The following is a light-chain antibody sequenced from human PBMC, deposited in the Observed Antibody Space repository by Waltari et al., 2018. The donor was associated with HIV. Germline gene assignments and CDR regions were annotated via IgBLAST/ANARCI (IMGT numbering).Light chain of an antibody. CDR2: EVS. CDR1: STAVGGYNY. V-gene: IGLV2-8*01. J-gene: IGLJ2*01. CDR3: NSYAGSNNVV. Sequence: QSALTQPPSASGPPGQSVTIPCTGTSTAVGGYNYVSWYQQHTGKAPKLMIYEVSKRPSGVPDRFSGSKSGNTAALTVSGLQAEDEADYYCNSYAGSNNVVFGGGTKVTVL.